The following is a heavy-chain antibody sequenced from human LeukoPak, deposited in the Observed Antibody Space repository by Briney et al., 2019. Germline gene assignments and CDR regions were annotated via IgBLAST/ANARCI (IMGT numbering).Heavy chain of an antibody. CDR3: ARDSDSWYFDY. Sequence: PGGSLRLSCAASGFTFSSYGMSWVRQAPGKGLKWVSAISGSGGSTYYADSVKGRFTISRDNSKNTLYLQMNSLRAEDTAVYYCARDSDSWYFDYWGQGTLVTVSS. D-gene: IGHD6-13*01. CDR2: ISGSGGST. V-gene: IGHV3-23*01. J-gene: IGHJ4*02. CDR1: GFTFSSYG.